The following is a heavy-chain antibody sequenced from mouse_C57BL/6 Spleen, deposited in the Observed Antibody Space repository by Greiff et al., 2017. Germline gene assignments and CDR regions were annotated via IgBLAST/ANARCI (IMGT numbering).Heavy chain of an antibody. CDR3: AREGPYYDSMDY. Sequence: VQLQQSGPVLVKPGASVKMSCKASGYTFTDYYMNWVQQSHGKSLEWIGVINPYNGGTSYNQKFKGKATLTVDKYSSTAYMELNSLTSEDSAVDYCAREGPYYDSMDYWGQGTSVTVSS. CDR2: INPYNGGT. CDR1: GYTFTDYY. J-gene: IGHJ4*01. V-gene: IGHV1-19*01. D-gene: IGHD2-4*01.